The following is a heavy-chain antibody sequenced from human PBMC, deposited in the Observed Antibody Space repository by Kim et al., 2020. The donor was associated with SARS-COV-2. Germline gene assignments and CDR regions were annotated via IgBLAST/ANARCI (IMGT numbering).Heavy chain of an antibody. CDR1: GFTFSRHW. CDR3: ARRFQSGSYYYFDY. Sequence: GGSLRLSCATSGFTFSRHWMHWVRQAPGKGLVWVSRINSDGSITSYADSVKGRFTISRDNAKNTLYLQMNSLRAEDTAVYYCARRFQSGSYYYFDYWGQG. J-gene: IGHJ4*02. V-gene: IGHV3-74*01. CDR2: INSDGSIT. D-gene: IGHD1-26*01.